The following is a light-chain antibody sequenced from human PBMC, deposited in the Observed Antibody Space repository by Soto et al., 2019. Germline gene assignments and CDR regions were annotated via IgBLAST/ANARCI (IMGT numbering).Light chain of an antibody. CDR2: GAS. CDR1: QSVNIN. Sequence: EIVMTQSPATLSVSPGERATLSGRASQSVNINLAWYQQKPGQAHRLLIFGASSRANGIPARFSGSGSGTDFTLTISCLQSEEFATYYCQQYYSYPRTVGQGTKVDIK. J-gene: IGKJ1*01. V-gene: IGKV3-15*01. CDR3: QQYYSYPRT.